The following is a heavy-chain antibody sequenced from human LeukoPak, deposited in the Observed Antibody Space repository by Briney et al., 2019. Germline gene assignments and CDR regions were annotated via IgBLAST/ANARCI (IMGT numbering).Heavy chain of an antibody. CDR3: ARDQELGAFDI. CDR1: GFTFSSYW. J-gene: IGHJ3*02. V-gene: IGHV3-7*01. D-gene: IGHD7-27*01. CDR2: IKGDGSQK. Sequence: GGSLRLSCAASGFTFSSYWMSWVRQAPGKGPEWVANIKGDGSQKYHVDSVKGRFTISRDNAKNSLYLQMNSLRAEDTAVYYCARDQELGAFDIWGQGTMVTVSS.